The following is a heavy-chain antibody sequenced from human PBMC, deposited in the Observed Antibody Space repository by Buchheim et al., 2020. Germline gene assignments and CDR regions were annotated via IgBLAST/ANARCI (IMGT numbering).Heavy chain of an antibody. CDR1: GYTFTSYY. J-gene: IGHJ6*02. CDR3: ARDLLSDIVVVVAATDYYYGMDV. Sequence: QVQLVQSGAEVKKPGASVKVSCKASGYTFTSYYMHWVRQAPGQGLEWMGIINPSGGSTSYAQKFQGSVTMTRDTSTSTVYMELSSLRYEDTAVYYCARDLLSDIVVVVAATDYYYGMDVWGQGTT. CDR2: INPSGGST. V-gene: IGHV1-46*01. D-gene: IGHD2-15*01.